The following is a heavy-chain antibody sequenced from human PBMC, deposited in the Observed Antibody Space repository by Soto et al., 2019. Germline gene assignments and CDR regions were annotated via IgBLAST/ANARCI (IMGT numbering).Heavy chain of an antibody. CDR2: VYSSGTT. D-gene: IGHD2-21*01. J-gene: IGHJ1*01. CDR3: ARDIASYAYGEGY. Sequence: SETLSITCPVSGGSINSYWWSWIRQPAGKGLEWIGRVYSSGTTDYNPSLNSRATMSVETSKNQFSLKLSSVTAADTAVYYCARDIASYAYGEGYWGQGIQVT. CDR1: GGSINSYW. V-gene: IGHV4-4*07.